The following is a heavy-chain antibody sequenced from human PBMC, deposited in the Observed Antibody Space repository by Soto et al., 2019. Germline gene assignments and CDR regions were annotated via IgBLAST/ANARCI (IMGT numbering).Heavy chain of an antibody. D-gene: IGHD3-9*01. Sequence: PSETLSLTCTVSGGSVSSGSYYWSWIRQPPGKGLEWIGFIYYSGSTNYNPSLKSRVTISVDKSKNQFSLKLSSVTAADTAVYYCARDLVPPLYFDWLLSTDYYYGMDVWGQGTTVTVSS. CDR2: IYYSGST. CDR1: GGSVSSGSYY. CDR3: ARDLVPPLYFDWLLSTDYYYGMDV. J-gene: IGHJ6*02. V-gene: IGHV4-61*01.